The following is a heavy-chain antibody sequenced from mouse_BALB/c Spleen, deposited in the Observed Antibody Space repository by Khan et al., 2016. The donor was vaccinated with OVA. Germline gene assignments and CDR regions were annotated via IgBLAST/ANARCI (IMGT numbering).Heavy chain of an antibody. J-gene: IGHJ4*01. CDR2: INPRGGYT. V-gene: IGHV1-4*01. CDR3: ARRTTEYAMDY. Sequence: VQLQQSGAELARPGASVKMSCKASGYTFTSHTMHWVKQRPGQGLEWIGYINPRGGYTNYNKKFNDKATLTADKSSSTAYMQLSSLTSEDSAVYYCARRTTEYAMDYWGQGTSVTVSS. CDR1: GYTFTSHT. D-gene: IGHD2-14*01.